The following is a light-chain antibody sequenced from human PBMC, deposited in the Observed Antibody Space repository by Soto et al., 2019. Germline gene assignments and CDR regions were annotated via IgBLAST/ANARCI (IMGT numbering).Light chain of an antibody. V-gene: IGKV3-20*01. J-gene: IGKJ5*01. CDR2: GAS. CDR1: QSVSSSY. Sequence: IVLTQSPGTLSLSPGERATLSCRASQSVSSSYLAWYQQKPGQAPRLLIYGASSRATGIPDRFSGSGSETDFTLTISRLEPEDFALYFCQQYGNPRITFGQGTRLEIK. CDR3: QQYGNPRIT.